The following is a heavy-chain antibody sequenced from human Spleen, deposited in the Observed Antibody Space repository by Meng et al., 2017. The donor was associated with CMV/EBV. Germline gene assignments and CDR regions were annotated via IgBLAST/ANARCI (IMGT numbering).Heavy chain of an antibody. V-gene: IGHV3-21*01. CDR1: GFTFSSYE. Sequence: GESLKISCAASGFTFSSYEMNWVRQAPGKGLEWVSSISSSSSYIYYADSVKGRFTISRDNAKNSLYLQMNSLRAEDTAVYYCARDWVADDYYYYGMDVWGQGTTVTSP. J-gene: IGHJ6*02. CDR2: ISSSSSYI. CDR3: ARDWVADDYYYYGMDV. D-gene: IGHD2-15*01.